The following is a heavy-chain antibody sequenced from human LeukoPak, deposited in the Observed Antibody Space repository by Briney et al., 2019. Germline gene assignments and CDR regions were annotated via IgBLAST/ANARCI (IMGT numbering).Heavy chain of an antibody. V-gene: IGHV4-59*01. CDR2: IYYSGST. J-gene: IGHJ6*03. Sequence: SETLSLTCTVSGGSISSYYWSWIRQPPGKGLEWIGYIYYSGSTNYNPSLTSRVTISVDTSKNQFSLKLSSVTAADTAVYYCARAGTYYYYMDVWGKGTTVTISS. D-gene: IGHD1-1*01. CDR1: GGSISSYY. CDR3: ARAGTYYYYMDV.